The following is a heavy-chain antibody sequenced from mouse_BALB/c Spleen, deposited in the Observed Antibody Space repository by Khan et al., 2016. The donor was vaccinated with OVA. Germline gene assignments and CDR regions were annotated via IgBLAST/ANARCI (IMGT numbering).Heavy chain of an antibody. CDR1: GFTFSTYA. Sequence: EVMLVESGGGLVKPGGSLKLSCAASGFTFSTYAMSWVRQTPEKRLEWVATINSDGGYTYYPDNVTGRFNISSANAMTTLYLHMSSLRSEDTARYYCARSAYGNFAYWGQGTLVTGSA. J-gene: IGHJ3*01. D-gene: IGHD2-1*01. CDR3: ARSAYGNFAY. V-gene: IGHV5-9-1*01. CDR2: INSDGGYT.